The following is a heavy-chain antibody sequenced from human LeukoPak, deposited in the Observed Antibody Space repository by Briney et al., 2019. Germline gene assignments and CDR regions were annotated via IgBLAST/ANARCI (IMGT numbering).Heavy chain of an antibody. CDR3: ARSLGDV. Sequence: SETLSLTCAVHGGSFSGHYWSWIRQSPGKGLEWIGEINHSGFTNSNPSLKSRVTMSADMSKNQFSLNVSSVTAADTAVYFCARSLGDVWGQGTTVIVSS. J-gene: IGHJ6*02. CDR1: GGSFSGHY. V-gene: IGHV4-34*01. CDR2: INHSGFT.